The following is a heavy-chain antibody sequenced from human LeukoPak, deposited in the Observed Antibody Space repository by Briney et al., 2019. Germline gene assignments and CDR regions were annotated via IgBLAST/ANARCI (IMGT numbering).Heavy chain of an antibody. CDR2: IYYSGST. CDR3: ARVHGGAYYDSSGYPETKYYFDY. V-gene: IGHV4-31*03. D-gene: IGHD3-22*01. CDR1: GGSISSGGYY. J-gene: IGHJ4*02. Sequence: SETLSLTCTVSGGSISSGGYYWSWIRQHPGKGLEWIGYIYYSGSTYYNPSLKSRVTISVDTSKNQFSLKLSSVTAADTAVYYCARVHGGAYYDSSGYPETKYYFDYWGQGTLVTVSS.